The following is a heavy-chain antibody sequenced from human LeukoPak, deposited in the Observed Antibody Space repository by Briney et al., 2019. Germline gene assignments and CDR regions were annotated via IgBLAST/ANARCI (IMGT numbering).Heavy chain of an antibody. Sequence: GGSLRLSCAASGFTVNSNYMSWVRQAPGQVLEWVSVIYRGGSTYYADSVKGRFTISRDNSKNTLYLQMNSLRAEDTAVYYCAKSVAGKIDYWGQGTLVTVSS. V-gene: IGHV3-53*01. D-gene: IGHD6-19*01. CDR3: AKSVAGKIDY. CDR1: GFTVNSNY. J-gene: IGHJ4*02. CDR2: IYRGGST.